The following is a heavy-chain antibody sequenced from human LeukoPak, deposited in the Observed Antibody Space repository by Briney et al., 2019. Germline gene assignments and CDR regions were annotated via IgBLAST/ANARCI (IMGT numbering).Heavy chain of an antibody. CDR2: IYSHNT. CDR1: GFTVSSNS. CDR3: ARRAGAYSHPYDY. Sequence: GGSLRLSCTVSGFTVSSNSMSWVGQAPGKGLEWVSFIYSHNTHYADSVKGRFTISRDNSKNTLYLQMNSLRAEDTAVYYCARRAGAYSHPYDYWGQGTLVTVSS. J-gene: IGHJ4*02. D-gene: IGHD4/OR15-4a*01. V-gene: IGHV3-53*01.